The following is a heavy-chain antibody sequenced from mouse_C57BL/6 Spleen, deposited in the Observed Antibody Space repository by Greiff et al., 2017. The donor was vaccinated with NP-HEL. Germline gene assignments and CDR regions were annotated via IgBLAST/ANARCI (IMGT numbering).Heavy chain of an antibody. CDR1: GYSITSGYY. J-gene: IGHJ3*01. CDR2: ISYDGSN. CDR3: ARRDYGSSAWFAY. V-gene: IGHV3-6*01. D-gene: IGHD1-1*01. Sequence: VQLKESGPGLVKPSQSLSLTCSVTGYSITSGYYWNWIRQFPGNKLEWMGYISYDGSNNYNPSLKNRISITRDTSKNQFFLKLNSVTTEDTATYYCARRDYGSSAWFAYWGQGTLVTVSA.